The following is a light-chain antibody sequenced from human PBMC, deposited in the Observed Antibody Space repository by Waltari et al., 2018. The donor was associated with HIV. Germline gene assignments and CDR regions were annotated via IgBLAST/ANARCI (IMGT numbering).Light chain of an antibody. V-gene: IGLV2-14*03. Sequence: QSPLTQPASVSGSPGQSITLSCTGVSHLVDCYTFVSCYQHPPGKAPQLMRYGVTGRPSGVSSRFSGSKSGVTASLTISGLQAEDEAHYFCSSFASQGTLVFGGGTKLTVL. CDR2: GVT. J-gene: IGLJ2*01. CDR1: SHLVDCYTF. CDR3: SSFASQGTLV.